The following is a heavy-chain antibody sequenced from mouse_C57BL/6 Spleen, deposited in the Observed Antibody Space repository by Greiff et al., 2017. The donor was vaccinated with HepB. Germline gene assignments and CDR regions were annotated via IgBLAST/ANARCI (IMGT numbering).Heavy chain of an antibody. CDR3: ARTRALTYGKDYAMDY. CDR1: GFTFTDYY. Sequence: EVKLVESGPVLVKPGPSVKISCKASGFTFTDYYMHWVKQSHGKSLEWIGLVYPYNGGTSYNQKFKGKATLTVDTSSSTAYMELNSLTSEDSAVYYCARTRALTYGKDYAMDYWGQGTSVTVSS. CDR2: VYPYNGGT. D-gene: IGHD2-1*01. J-gene: IGHJ4*01. V-gene: IGHV1-36*01.